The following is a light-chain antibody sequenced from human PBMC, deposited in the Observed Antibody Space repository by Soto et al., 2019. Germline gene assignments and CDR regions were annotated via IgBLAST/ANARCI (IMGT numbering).Light chain of an antibody. CDR3: QSYDSSLSGWL. J-gene: IGLJ2*01. CDR1: SSNIGAGYD. V-gene: IGLV1-40*01. CDR2: GNT. Sequence: QSVLTQPPSVSGAPGQRVTISCTGSSSNIGAGYDVHWCQQLPGTAPKLLVHGNTDRPSGVPDRFSGSKSGTSASLAITGLQAEDEADYYCQSYDSSLSGWLFGGGTKVTVL.